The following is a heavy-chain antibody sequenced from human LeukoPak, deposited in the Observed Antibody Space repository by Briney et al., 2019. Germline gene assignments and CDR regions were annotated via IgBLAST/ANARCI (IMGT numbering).Heavy chain of an antibody. D-gene: IGHD6-19*01. J-gene: IGHJ3*02. CDR2: IYYSGST. CDR1: GGSISSYY. CDR3: ASLAVAGTSAFDI. Sequence: PSETLSLTCTVSGGSISSYYWSWVRQPPGKGLEWIGYIYYSGSTNYNPSLRRRVPISVDTSKNQFSLKLSSVTAADTAVYYCASLAVAGTSAFDIWGQGTMVTVSS. V-gene: IGHV4-59*01.